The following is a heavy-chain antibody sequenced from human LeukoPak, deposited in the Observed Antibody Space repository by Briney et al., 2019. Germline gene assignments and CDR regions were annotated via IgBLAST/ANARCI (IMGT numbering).Heavy chain of an antibody. V-gene: IGHV3-48*01. CDR2: ISSTSSTI. D-gene: IGHD3-22*01. Sequence: GGSLRLSCAASGFTFSSYSMNWVRQAPGKGLEWISYISSTSSTIYYADSVKGRLTISRDNAKNSLYLQMNSLRAEDTAVYYCARTYYYDSSGPYYFDYWGQGTLVTVSS. CDR3: ARTYYYDSSGPYYFDY. J-gene: IGHJ4*02. CDR1: GFTFSSYS.